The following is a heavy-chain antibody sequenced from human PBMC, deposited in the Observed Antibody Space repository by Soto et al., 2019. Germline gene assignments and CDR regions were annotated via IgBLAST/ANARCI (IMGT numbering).Heavy chain of an antibody. Sequence: EVQLLESGGGLVQPGGSLRLSCAASGFTFSSYAMSWVRQAPGKGLEWVSAISGSGGSTYYADSVKGRFTIARDNSKNTLYLQMNGLRAEDTAVYYCAKAPRSWYVAYWGQGTLVTVSS. J-gene: IGHJ4*02. CDR1: GFTFSSYA. CDR2: ISGSGGST. CDR3: AKAPRSWYVAY. V-gene: IGHV3-23*01. D-gene: IGHD1-26*01.